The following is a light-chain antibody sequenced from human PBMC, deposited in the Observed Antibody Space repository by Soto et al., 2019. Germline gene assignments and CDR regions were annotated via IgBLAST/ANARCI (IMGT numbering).Light chain of an antibody. V-gene: IGKV3-15*01. CDR2: GAS. J-gene: IGKJ4*01. CDR1: QSVGSN. CDR3: QQYNNWPPLT. Sequence: ITMTQSPATLSVSPGERATLSCRASQSVGSNLAWYQQKPGQAPRLLIYGASTRATGIPARFSGSGSGTEFTLTISSLQSEDFAVYYCQQYNNWPPLTFGGGTKV.